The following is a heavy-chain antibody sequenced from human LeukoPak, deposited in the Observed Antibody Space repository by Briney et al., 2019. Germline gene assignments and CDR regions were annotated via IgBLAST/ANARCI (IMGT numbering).Heavy chain of an antibody. CDR1: GYTFTGYY. V-gene: IGHV1-2*02. Sequence: ASVKVSCKASGYTFTGYYMHWVRQAPGQGLEWMGWINPNSGGTNYAQKFQGRVTVTRDTSISTAYMELSRLRSDDTAVYYCARDRGGSGTYPEGAFDIWGQGTMVTVSS. CDR3: ARDRGGSGTYPEGAFDI. CDR2: INPNSGGT. J-gene: IGHJ3*02. D-gene: IGHD1-26*01.